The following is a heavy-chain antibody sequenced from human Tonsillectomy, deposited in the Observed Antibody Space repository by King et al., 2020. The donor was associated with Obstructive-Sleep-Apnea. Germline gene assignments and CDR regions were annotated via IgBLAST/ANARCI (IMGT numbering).Heavy chain of an antibody. CDR1: GFTFSDYY. Sequence: QLVQSGGGLVKPGGSLRLSCAASGFTFSDYYMSWIRQAPGKGLGWGSYISRSGSTIYYADSVKGRFTISRDNAKNSLYLQMNSLRAEDTAVYYCARDLGYSYGHYFDYWGQGTLVTVSS. V-gene: IGHV3-11*01. J-gene: IGHJ4*02. D-gene: IGHD5-18*01. CDR3: ARDLGYSYGHYFDY. CDR2: ISRSGSTI.